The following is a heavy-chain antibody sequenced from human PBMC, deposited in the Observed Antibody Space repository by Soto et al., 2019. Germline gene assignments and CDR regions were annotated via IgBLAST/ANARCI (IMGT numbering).Heavy chain of an antibody. CDR1: GGTFSSYA. Sequence: ASVKVSCKASGGTFSSYAISWVRQAPGQGLEWMGGIIPIFGTANYAQKFQGRVTITADESTSTAYMELSSLRSEDTAVYYCAAQVREAPWVVVVAATYYYGMDVWGQGTTVTVSS. CDR3: AAQVREAPWVVVVAATYYYGMDV. CDR2: IIPIFGTA. D-gene: IGHD2-15*01. J-gene: IGHJ6*02. V-gene: IGHV1-69*13.